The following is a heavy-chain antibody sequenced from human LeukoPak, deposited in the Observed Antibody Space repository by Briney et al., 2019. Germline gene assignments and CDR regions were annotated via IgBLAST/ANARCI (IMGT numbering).Heavy chain of an antibody. Sequence: GGSLRLSCAASGFTFSSTWMNWVRQGPGKGLEWVSRITSDGSSTIYADSVKGRFTISRDNAKSTVYLQMNSLRAEDTAVYFCARDRYYIFDYWGQGAPVTVSS. D-gene: IGHD3-10*01. CDR1: GFTFSSTW. CDR2: ITSDGSST. CDR3: ARDRYYIFDY. V-gene: IGHV3-74*01. J-gene: IGHJ4*02.